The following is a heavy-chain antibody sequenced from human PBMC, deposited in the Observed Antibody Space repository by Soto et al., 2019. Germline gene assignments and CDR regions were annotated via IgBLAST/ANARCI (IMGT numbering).Heavy chain of an antibody. J-gene: IGHJ5*02. Sequence: QVQLVQSGAEVKKPGASVKVSCKPSGYTFTSYGISGVRQAPGQGLAWMGWISAYNGNTNSAQKLQGRVTMTTDTPTSTAYMELRSLRSDATAVHYCAGVRDDIVTGYHDWFDPWGQGTLVAVSS. D-gene: IGHD3-9*01. V-gene: IGHV1-18*01. CDR2: ISAYNGNT. CDR3: AGVRDDIVTGYHDWFDP. CDR1: GYTFTSYG.